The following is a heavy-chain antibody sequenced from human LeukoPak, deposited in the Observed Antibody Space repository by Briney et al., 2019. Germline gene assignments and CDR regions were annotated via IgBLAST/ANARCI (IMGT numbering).Heavy chain of an antibody. D-gene: IGHD4-17*01. CDR2: IYYSGST. J-gene: IGHJ5*02. V-gene: IGHV4-59*01. CDR1: GGSISSYY. CDR3: AREAPPTVS. Sequence: SETLSLTCTVSGGSISSYYWSWIRQPPGKGLEWIGYIYYSGSTNYNPSLKSRVTISVDTSKNQFSLKLSSVTAADTAVYYCAREAPPTVSWGQGTLVTVPS.